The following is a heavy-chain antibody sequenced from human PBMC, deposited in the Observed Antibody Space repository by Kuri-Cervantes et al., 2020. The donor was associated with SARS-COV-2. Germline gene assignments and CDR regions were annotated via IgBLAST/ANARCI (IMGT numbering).Heavy chain of an antibody. CDR3: ARTHDSSGYYYVGRRGQFDY. J-gene: IGHJ4*02. CDR1: GFTFDDYA. Sequence: SLKISCAASGFTFDDYAMHWVRQAPGKSLEWVSGISWNSGSIGYADSVKGRFTISRDNAKNSLYLQMNSLRAEDTAVYYCARTHDSSGYYYVGRRGQFDYWGQGTLVTVSS. CDR2: ISWNSGSI. V-gene: IGHV3-9*01. D-gene: IGHD3-22*01.